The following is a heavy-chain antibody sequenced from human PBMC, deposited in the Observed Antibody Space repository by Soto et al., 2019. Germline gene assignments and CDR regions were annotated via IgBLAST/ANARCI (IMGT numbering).Heavy chain of an antibody. D-gene: IGHD5-18*01. Sequence: EVQLVESGGGLVQPGGSLRLSCAASGFTFSSYSMNWVRQAPGKWLEWVEDISSSSSTRDYADSVKGRFTISRDNAKNSLYRHMNSMRAEDTAVYYCARDTVDTAGYFDYWGQGTLVTVSS. CDR1: GFTFSSYS. CDR2: ISSSSSTR. J-gene: IGHJ4*02. CDR3: ARDTVDTAGYFDY. V-gene: IGHV3-48*01.